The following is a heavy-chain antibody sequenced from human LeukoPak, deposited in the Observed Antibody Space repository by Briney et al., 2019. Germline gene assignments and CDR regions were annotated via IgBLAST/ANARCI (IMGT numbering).Heavy chain of an antibody. D-gene: IGHD5-18*01. Sequence: PSETLSLTCAVYGGSFSGYYWSWIRQPPGKGLEWIGEINHSGSTNYNPSLKSRVTISVDTSKNQFSLKLSSVTAADTAMYYCARGRGYSYGLDYWGQGTLVTVSS. V-gene: IGHV4-34*01. CDR1: GGSFSGYY. CDR2: INHSGST. CDR3: ARGRGYSYGLDY. J-gene: IGHJ4*02.